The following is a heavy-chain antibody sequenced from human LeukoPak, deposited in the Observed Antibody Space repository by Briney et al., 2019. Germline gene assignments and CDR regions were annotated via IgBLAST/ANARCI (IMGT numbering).Heavy chain of an antibody. CDR2: IYYSGST. D-gene: IGHD3-16*01. CDR3: ARVAFGGVFDY. Sequence: SETLSLTCTVSGGSISSSGYYWGWIRQPPGKGLEWIGSIYYSGSTYYNPSLKSRVTISVDTSKNQFSLKLSSVTAADTAVYYCARVAFGGVFDYWGQGTLVTVSS. J-gene: IGHJ4*02. CDR1: GGSISSSGYY. V-gene: IGHV4-39*01.